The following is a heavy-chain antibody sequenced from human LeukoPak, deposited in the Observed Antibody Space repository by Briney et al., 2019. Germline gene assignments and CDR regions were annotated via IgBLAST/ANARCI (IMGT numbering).Heavy chain of an antibody. CDR2: IWYDGSNK. V-gene: IGHV3-33*06. J-gene: IGHJ4*02. D-gene: IGHD3-10*01. CDR3: AKSFTIGYFDY. CDR1: GFTFSSYG. Sequence: PGGSLRLSCAASGFTFSSYGMHWVRQAPGKGLEWVAVIWYDGSNKYYADSVKGRFTISRDNSKNTLYLQMNSLRAEDTAVYYCAKSFTIGYFDYWGQGTLVTVSS.